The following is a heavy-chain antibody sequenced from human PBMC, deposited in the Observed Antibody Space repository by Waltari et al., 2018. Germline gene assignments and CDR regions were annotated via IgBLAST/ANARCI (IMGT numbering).Heavy chain of an antibody. CDR1: GGSFSGYY. CDR2: INHSGST. CDR3: ARGRGGSSGLRRSGGSFAFDI. Sequence: QVQLQQWGAGLLKPSETLSLPCAVYGGSFSGYYWSWFRHPPGTGLEWIGEINHSGSTNYNPSLKSRVTISVDTSKNQFSLKLSSVTAADTAVYYCARGRGGSSGLRRSGGSFAFDIWGQGTMVTVSS. D-gene: IGHD2-15*01. V-gene: IGHV4-34*01. J-gene: IGHJ3*02.